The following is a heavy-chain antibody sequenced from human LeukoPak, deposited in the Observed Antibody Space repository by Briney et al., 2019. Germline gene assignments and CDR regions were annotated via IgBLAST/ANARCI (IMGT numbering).Heavy chain of an antibody. Sequence: PGGSLRLSCAASGFTVSSNYMSWVRQAPGKGLEWVSYISSSGSTIYYADSVKGRFTISRDNAKNSLYLQMNSLRAEDTAVYYCAKTAPKYYFDYWGQGTLVTVSS. CDR3: AKTAPKYYFDY. D-gene: IGHD1-14*01. V-gene: IGHV3-11*01. CDR1: GFTVSSNY. J-gene: IGHJ4*02. CDR2: ISSSGSTI.